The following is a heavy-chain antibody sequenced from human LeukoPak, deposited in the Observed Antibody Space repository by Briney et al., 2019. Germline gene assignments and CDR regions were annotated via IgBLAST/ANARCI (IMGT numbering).Heavy chain of an antibody. CDR2: IYYSGST. D-gene: IGHD1-26*01. V-gene: IGHV4-39*07. Sequence: PSDTLSLTCTVSGGSISSSSYYWGWIRQPPGKGLEWIGSIYYSGSTYYNPSLKSRVTISVDTSKNQFSLKLSSVTAADTAVSYCAIDVVVGATSARFDYWGQGTLVTVSS. CDR3: AIDVVVGATSARFDY. J-gene: IGHJ4*02. CDR1: GGSISSSSYY.